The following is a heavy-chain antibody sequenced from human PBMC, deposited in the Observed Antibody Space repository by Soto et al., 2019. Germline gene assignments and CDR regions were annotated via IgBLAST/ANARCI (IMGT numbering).Heavy chain of an antibody. CDR2: IWYDGSNK. Sequence: QVQLVESGGGVVQPGRSLRLSCAASGFTFSSYGMHWVRQAPGKGLEWVAVIWYDGSNKYYADSVKGRFTISRDNSKNTLYLQMNSLRAEDTAVYYCARDYGPHALVSFDIWGKGTMVTVSS. D-gene: IGHD6-6*01. CDR3: ARDYGPHALVSFDI. CDR1: GFTFSSYG. V-gene: IGHV3-33*01. J-gene: IGHJ3*02.